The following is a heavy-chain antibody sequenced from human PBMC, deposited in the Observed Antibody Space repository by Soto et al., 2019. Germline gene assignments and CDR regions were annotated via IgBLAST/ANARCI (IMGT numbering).Heavy chain of an antibody. D-gene: IGHD3-22*01. CDR1: GYPIIGGNY. J-gene: IGHJ4*02. Sequence: SEALSLTCDVSGYPIIGGNYWGWIRQPPGKGLQWIGTIFHTGTTYYNPSLNSRVTMSVDTSKNQFSLKVNSVTAADTAVYYCARDLSYFDSSGHHWEAPFDFWGQGALVTVSS. CDR2: IFHTGTT. V-gene: IGHV4-38-2*02. CDR3: ARDLSYFDSSGHHWEAPFDF.